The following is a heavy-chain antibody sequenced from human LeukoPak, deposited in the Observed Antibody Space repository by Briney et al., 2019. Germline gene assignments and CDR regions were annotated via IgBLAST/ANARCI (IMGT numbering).Heavy chain of an antibody. CDR2: INLNGGST. J-gene: IGHJ4*02. V-gene: IGHV3-20*04. CDR1: GFTFDDYG. D-gene: IGHD6-19*01. Sequence: GGSLRLSCAASGFTFDDYGMSWVRQAPGKGLEWFSGINLNGGSTGYADSVKGRFTISRDNAKNSLYLQMNSLRAEDTAVYYCARDSRSGWYVPCDYWGQGTLVTVSS. CDR3: ARDSRSGWYVPCDY.